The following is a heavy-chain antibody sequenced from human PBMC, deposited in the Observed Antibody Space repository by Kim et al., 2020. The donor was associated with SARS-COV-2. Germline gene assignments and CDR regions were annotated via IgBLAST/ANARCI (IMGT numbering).Heavy chain of an antibody. J-gene: IGHJ6*02. CDR3: ARESSGWGGYYGMDV. V-gene: IGHV4-4*02. Sequence: SETLSLTCAVSGGSISSSNWWSWVRQPPGKGLEWIGEIYHSGSTNYNPSLKSRVTISVDKSKNQFSLKLSSVTAADTAVYYCARESSGWGGYYGMDVWGQGTTVTVSS. D-gene: IGHD6-19*01. CDR1: GGSISSSNW. CDR2: IYHSGST.